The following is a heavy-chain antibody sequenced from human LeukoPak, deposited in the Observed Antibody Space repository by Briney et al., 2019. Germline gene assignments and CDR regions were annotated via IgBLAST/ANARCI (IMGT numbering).Heavy chain of an antibody. V-gene: IGHV3-23*01. CDR1: GFTFSTYD. J-gene: IGHJ4*02. D-gene: IGHD6-19*01. Sequence: GGSLRLSCVASGFTFSTYDMTWIRHVPGKGLEWVSGISESGGSTYYADSVKGRFTISRDNSKNTLYLQMNTLRSEDTAVYYCAKGSSGWTYYFDYWGQGTLVTVSS. CDR2: ISESGGST. CDR3: AKGSSGWTYYFDY.